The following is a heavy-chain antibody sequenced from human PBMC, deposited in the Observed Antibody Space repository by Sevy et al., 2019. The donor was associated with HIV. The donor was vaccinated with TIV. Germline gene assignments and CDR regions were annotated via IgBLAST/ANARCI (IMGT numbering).Heavy chain of an antibody. Sequence: GGSLRLSCAASGFTFSSYAMHWVRQAPGKGLEWVAVISYDGSNKYYADSVKGRFTISRDNSKNTLYRQMNSLRAEDTAVYYCARARFGELLSDDAFDIWGQGTMVTVSS. J-gene: IGHJ3*02. CDR1: GFTFSSYA. CDR2: ISYDGSNK. D-gene: IGHD3-10*01. CDR3: ARARFGELLSDDAFDI. V-gene: IGHV3-30-3*01.